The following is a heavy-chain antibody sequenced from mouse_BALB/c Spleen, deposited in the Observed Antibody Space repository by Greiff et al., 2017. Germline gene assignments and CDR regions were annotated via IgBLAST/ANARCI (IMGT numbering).Heavy chain of an antibody. D-gene: IGHD1-1*01. J-gene: IGHJ4*01. CDR1: GFTFSDYY. Sequence: EVMLVESGGGLVKPGGSLKLSCAASGFTFSDYYMYWVRQTPEKRLEWVATISDGGSYTYYPDSVKGRFTISRDNAKNNLYLQMSSLKSEDTAMYYCARGGSSLYYYAMDYWGQGTSVTVSS. CDR3: ARGGSSLYYYAMDY. V-gene: IGHV5-4*02. CDR2: ISDGGSYT.